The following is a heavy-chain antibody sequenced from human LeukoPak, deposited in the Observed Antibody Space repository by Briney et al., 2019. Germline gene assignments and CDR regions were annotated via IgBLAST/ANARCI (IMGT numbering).Heavy chain of an antibody. CDR3: ARAATEWFGESRY. J-gene: IGHJ4*02. CDR1: GFTFSSYE. CDR2: SSGSTI. D-gene: IGHD3-10*01. Sequence: GGSLRLSCAASGFTFSSYEMNWVRQAPGKGLEWVSSSGSTIYYADSVKGRFTISRDNAKNSLSLQLNSLRTEDTAVYYCARAATEWFGESRYWGQGTLVTVSS. V-gene: IGHV3-48*03.